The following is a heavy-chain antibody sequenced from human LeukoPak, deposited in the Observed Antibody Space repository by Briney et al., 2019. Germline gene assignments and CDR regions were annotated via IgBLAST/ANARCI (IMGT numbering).Heavy chain of an antibody. CDR1: GYAFTAYF. CDR3: ARTLSTTVNDY. CDR2: INPNTGDT. Sequence: ASVTVSCKASGYAFTAYFMHWVRQAPGQGLEWMGRINPNTGDTISAQKFQGRVTMTRGTSISTVDMELARLRSDDTAVYYCARTLSTTVNDYWGQGTLVTVSS. D-gene: IGHD4-11*01. V-gene: IGHV1-2*06. J-gene: IGHJ4*02.